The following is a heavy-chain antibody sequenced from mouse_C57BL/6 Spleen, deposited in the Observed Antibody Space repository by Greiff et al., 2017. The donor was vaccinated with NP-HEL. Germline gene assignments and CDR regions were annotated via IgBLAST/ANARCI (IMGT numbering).Heavy chain of an antibody. Sequence: EVQLVESGGGLVKPGGSLKLSCAASGFTFSSYAMSWVRQTPEKRLEWVATISDGGSYTYYPDNVKGRFTISRDNAKNNLYLQMSHLKSEDTAMYYCARDPSFITTVEPFDYWGQGTTLTVSS. CDR3: ARDPSFITTVEPFDY. D-gene: IGHD1-1*01. J-gene: IGHJ2*01. CDR1: GFTFSSYA. CDR2: ISDGGSYT. V-gene: IGHV5-4*01.